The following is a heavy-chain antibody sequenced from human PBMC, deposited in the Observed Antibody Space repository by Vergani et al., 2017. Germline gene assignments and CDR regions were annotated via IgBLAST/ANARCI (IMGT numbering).Heavy chain of an antibody. Sequence: DVQLVESGGGLVQPGGSLRLSCAASGFTFNEYWMHWARQVPGKGLVWVSGMNGDGDTISYADSVKGRFTISRDNAKNTFFLQMNSLRAEDTAVYYCARARKFRFGVVWENWFDPWGQGTLVTVSS. V-gene: IGHV3-74*02. CDR3: ARARKFRFGVVWENWFDP. CDR1: GFTFNEYW. CDR2: MNGDGDTI. J-gene: IGHJ5*02. D-gene: IGHD3-3*01.